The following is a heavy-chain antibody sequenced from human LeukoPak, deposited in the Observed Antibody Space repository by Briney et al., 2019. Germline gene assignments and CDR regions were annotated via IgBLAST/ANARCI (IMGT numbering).Heavy chain of an antibody. CDR3: ASLRSRWLQPHYFDY. V-gene: IGHV4-59*01. D-gene: IGHD5-24*01. J-gene: IGHJ4*02. Sequence: PSETLSLTCTVSGGSISSYYWSWIRQPPGKGLEWIGYIYYSGSTNYNPSLKSRVTISVDTSKNQFSLKLSSVTAADTAVYYCASLRSRWLQPHYFDYWGQGTLVAVSS. CDR2: IYYSGST. CDR1: GGSISSYY.